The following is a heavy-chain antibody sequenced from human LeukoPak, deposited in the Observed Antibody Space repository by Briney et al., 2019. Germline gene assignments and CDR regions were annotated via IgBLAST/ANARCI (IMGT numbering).Heavy chain of an antibody. CDR3: ARDLGWGSPPHY. CDR2: IFHSGTT. D-gene: IGHD3-16*01. V-gene: IGHV4-59*01. Sequence: SSETLSLTCTVSGGSISRYYWSWIRLPPGKGLEWIGYIFHSGTTSYNPSLKSRVTISIDTSKNQFSLKLNSVSAADTAVYYCARDLGWGSPPHYWGQGTLVTVST. J-gene: IGHJ4*02. CDR1: GGSISRYY.